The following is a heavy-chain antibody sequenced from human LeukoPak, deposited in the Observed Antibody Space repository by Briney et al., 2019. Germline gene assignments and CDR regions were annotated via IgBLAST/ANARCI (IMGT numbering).Heavy chain of an antibody. CDR1: GFTFSSYW. Sequence: GGSLILSWAASGFTFSSYWMSWVRQAPGKGLEWVANIKPDGSEKYYVDSVKGRFTISRDKAKNSVYLQMNSLRAEGTAVYYCARRYYDSNDYYYGNSFDYWGQGTLVIVSS. D-gene: IGHD3-22*01. CDR2: IKPDGSEK. J-gene: IGHJ4*02. CDR3: ARRYYDSNDYYYGNSFDY. V-gene: IGHV3-7*01.